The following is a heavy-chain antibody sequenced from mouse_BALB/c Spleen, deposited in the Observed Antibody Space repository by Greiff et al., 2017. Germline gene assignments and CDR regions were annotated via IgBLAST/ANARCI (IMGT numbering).Heavy chain of an antibody. D-gene: IGHD2-12*01. V-gene: IGHV2-9*02. CDR2: IWAGGST. Sequence: VQLQQSGPGLVAPSQSLSITCTVSGFSLTSYGVHWVRQPPGKGLEWLGVIWAGGSTNYNSALMSRLSISKDNSKSQVFLKMNSLQTDDTAMYYCARGSLRQHYYAMDYWGQGTSVTVSS. J-gene: IGHJ4*01. CDR3: ARGSLRQHYYAMDY. CDR1: GFSLTSYG.